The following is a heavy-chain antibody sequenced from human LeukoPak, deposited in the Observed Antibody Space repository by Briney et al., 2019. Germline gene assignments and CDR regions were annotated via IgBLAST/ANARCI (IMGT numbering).Heavy chain of an antibody. CDR3: ARGFTMVRGGIGPYGMDV. CDR2: IVTVGDT. J-gene: IGHJ6*02. D-gene: IGHD3-10*01. Sequence: AGSLRLSCAASGFTSSSYDMRWVRHATGKGLEWVSAIVTVGDTYYPGSGKGRFTISRENAKNSLYLQMNSRRAGDTAVYYCARGFTMVRGGIGPYGMDVWGQGTTVTVSS. V-gene: IGHV3-13*01. CDR1: GFTSSSYD.